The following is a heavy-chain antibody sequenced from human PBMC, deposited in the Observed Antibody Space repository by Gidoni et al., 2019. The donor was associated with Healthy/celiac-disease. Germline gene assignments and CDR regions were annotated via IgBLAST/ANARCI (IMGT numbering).Heavy chain of an antibody. J-gene: IGHJ4*02. CDR3: ARDGTYGDYLDY. Sequence: QFQLVQSGAEVKKPGASVKVSCKAPVYTFTSYGTSWVRQAPGQGLERMGWISAYNGNTNYAQKLQGRVTMTTDTSTSTAYMELRSLRSDDTAVYYCARDGTYGDYLDYWGQGTLVTVSS. CDR1: VYTFTSYG. D-gene: IGHD4-17*01. V-gene: IGHV1-18*01. CDR2: ISAYNGNT.